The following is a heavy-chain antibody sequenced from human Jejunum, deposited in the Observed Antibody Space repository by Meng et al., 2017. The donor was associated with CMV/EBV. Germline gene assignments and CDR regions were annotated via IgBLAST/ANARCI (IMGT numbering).Heavy chain of an antibody. D-gene: IGHD5-24*01. Sequence: SGGSIITSDYYWGWVRQPPGKGLEWIATTDYVGTTDYNPSLRSRVTIPVDTSKNQFSLKLTSVTAADTGVYYCTRRQKATSLREFWGQGALVTVSS. CDR2: TDYVGTT. V-gene: IGHV4-39*01. J-gene: IGHJ1*01. CDR3: TRRQKATSLREF. CDR1: GGSIITSDYY.